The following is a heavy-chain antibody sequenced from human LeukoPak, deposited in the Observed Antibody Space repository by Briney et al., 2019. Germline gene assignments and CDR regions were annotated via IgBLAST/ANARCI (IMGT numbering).Heavy chain of an antibody. CDR3: ARRKGVWGNYFDP. Sequence: SETLSLTCAVYGGSFSGYYWSWIRQPPGKGLEWIGEINHSGSTNYNPSLKSRVTISVDTSKNQFSLKVNSVTAADTALYFCARRKGVWGNYFDPWGQGTLVTVSS. V-gene: IGHV4-34*01. CDR1: GGSFSGYY. D-gene: IGHD3-16*01. J-gene: IGHJ5*02. CDR2: INHSGST.